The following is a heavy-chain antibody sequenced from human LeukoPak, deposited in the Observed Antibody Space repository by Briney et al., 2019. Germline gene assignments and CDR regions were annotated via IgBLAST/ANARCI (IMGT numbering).Heavy chain of an antibody. Sequence: GGSLRLSCAASGFTFSNAWMSWVRQAPGTGLEWVGRIKSKTDGGTTDYAARVKGRFTISRDDSKNTLYLQMNSLKTEDTAVYYCTTDVWFGELLSNWGQGTLVTVSS. CDR2: IKSKTDGGTT. V-gene: IGHV3-15*01. CDR3: TTDVWFGELLSN. J-gene: IGHJ4*02. D-gene: IGHD3-10*01. CDR1: GFTFSNAW.